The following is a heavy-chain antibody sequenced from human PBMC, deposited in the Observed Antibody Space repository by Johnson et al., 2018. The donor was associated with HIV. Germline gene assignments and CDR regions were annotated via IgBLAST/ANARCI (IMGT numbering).Heavy chain of an antibody. V-gene: IGHV3-30*18. CDR2: ISYDGSNK. CDR1: GFTFSSYW. Sequence: QVQLVESGGGLVKPGGSLRLSCAVSGFTFSSYWMSWVRQAPGKGLEWVAVISYDGSNKYYADSVKGRFTISRDNSKNTLYLQMNSLRAEDTAVYYCAKDVEYCTGGVCPYDAFDIWGQGTMVTVSS. CDR3: AKDVEYCTGGVCPYDAFDI. J-gene: IGHJ3*02. D-gene: IGHD2-8*02.